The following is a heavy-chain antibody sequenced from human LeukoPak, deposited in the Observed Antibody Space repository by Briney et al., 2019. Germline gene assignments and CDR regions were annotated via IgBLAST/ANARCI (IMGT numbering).Heavy chain of an antibody. CDR1: GGSISSDY. J-gene: IGHJ2*01. CDR3: ARATDGGNWMGWYFDL. Sequence: SETLSLTCTVSGGSISSDYWSWIRQTPGKGLEWIGYIYYGGTTNYNPSLKSRVTISVDTSKKQFSLKLGSVTAADTAVYYCARATDGGNWMGWYFDLWGRGTLPLSPQ. V-gene: IGHV4-59*08. D-gene: IGHD4-23*01. CDR2: IYYGGTT.